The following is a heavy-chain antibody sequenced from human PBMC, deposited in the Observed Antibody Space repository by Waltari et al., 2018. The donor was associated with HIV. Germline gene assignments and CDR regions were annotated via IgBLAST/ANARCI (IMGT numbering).Heavy chain of an antibody. J-gene: IGHJ4*02. CDR2: ISCSGGST. Sequence: EVQLLESGGGLVQPGGSLRLSCAASGFTFSSYAMRWVRQAPGKGLEWVSAISCSGGSTYYADSVKGRFTISRDNSKNTLYLQMNSLRAEDTAVYYCAKALFTYYYDSSGYYYGAFDYWGQGTLVTVSS. CDR3: AKALFTYYYDSSGYYYGAFDY. V-gene: IGHV3-23*01. CDR1: GFTFSSYA. D-gene: IGHD3-22*01.